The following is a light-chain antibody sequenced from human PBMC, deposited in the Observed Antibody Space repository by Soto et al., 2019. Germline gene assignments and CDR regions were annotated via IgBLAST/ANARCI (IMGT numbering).Light chain of an antibody. CDR3: CSYTSANTRV. Sequence: QSALTQPASVSGSPGQSITISCTGTSSDVGSYNLVSWYQQHPGKAPKLMIYEGSKRPSGVSNRFSGSKSGNTASLTISGLQAEDEADYYCCSYTSANTRVFGGGTKLTVL. CDR1: SSDVGSYNL. J-gene: IGLJ3*02. V-gene: IGLV2-14*02. CDR2: EGS.